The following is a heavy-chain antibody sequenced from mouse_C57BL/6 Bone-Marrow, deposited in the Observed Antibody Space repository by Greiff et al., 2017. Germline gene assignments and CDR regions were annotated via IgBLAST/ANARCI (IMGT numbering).Heavy chain of an antibody. CDR1: GYTFTSYW. CDR2: IDPSDSYT. CDR3: ARRAYYCGSSYWFAY. V-gene: IGHV1-50*01. J-gene: IGHJ3*01. Sequence: VQLQQPGAELVKPGASVKLSCKASGYTFTSYWMQWVKQRPGQGLEWIGEIDPSDSYTNYNQKFKGKATLTVDTSSSTAYMQLSSRTSEDSAVYYCARRAYYCGSSYWFAYWGQGTLVTVSA. D-gene: IGHD1-1*01.